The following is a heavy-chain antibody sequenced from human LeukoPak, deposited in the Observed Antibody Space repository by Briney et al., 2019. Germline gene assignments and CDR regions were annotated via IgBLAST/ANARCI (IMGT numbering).Heavy chain of an antibody. V-gene: IGHV5-51*01. CDR1: GYKFTNYW. CDR3: ARLMSEQFALGYFDY. J-gene: IGHJ4*02. D-gene: IGHD6-6*01. Sequence: GESLKISCEGSGYKFTNYWIGWVRQMPGKGLEWMGIIYAGDSDTRYSPSFQGQVTISVDKSISTAYLQWRSLKASDIGMYYCARLMSEQFALGYFDYWGQGTLDTVSS. CDR2: IYAGDSDT.